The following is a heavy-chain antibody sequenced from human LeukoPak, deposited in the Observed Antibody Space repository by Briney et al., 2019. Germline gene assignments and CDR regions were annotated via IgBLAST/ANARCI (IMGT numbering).Heavy chain of an antibody. CDR3: ARHFDSITTAGNAEYFHH. D-gene: IGHD6-13*01. J-gene: IGHJ1*01. Sequence: ASVKVSCKASGYTFTSYYMHWVRQAPRQGLEWMGIINPSAGSTRYAQKFQGRVTLTRDTSTSTVYMELSGLRSEDTAVYYCARHFDSITTAGNAEYFHHWGQGTLVTVSS. CDR2: INPSAGST. CDR1: GYTFTSYY. V-gene: IGHV1-46*01.